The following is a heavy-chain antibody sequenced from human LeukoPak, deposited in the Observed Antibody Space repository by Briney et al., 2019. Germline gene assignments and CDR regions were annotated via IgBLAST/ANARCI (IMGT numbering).Heavy chain of an antibody. Sequence: KSSQTLSLTCTVSGDSITSGSYYWSWIRQPAGKGLDWIGRIYTTGSTSYNPSLKSRVTISVGTFKNQFSLKLSSVTAANTAVYYCASLRERSYYARGFDYWGQGTLVTVSS. CDR2: IYTTGST. D-gene: IGHD1-26*01. CDR1: GDSITSGSYY. V-gene: IGHV4-61*02. CDR3: ASLRERSYYARGFDY. J-gene: IGHJ4*02.